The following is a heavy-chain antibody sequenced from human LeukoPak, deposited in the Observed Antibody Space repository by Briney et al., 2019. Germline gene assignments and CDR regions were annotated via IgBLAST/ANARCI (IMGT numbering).Heavy chain of an antibody. CDR2: IKHDGSEK. V-gene: IGHV3-7*01. Sequence: GGSLRLSCAASGFTFSSYWMSWVRQAPGKGLEWVANIKHDGSEKYYVDSVKGRFTISRDNAKNSLYLQMNSLRAEDTAVYYCARGAFSSSLYYIDYWGQGTLVTVSS. D-gene: IGHD6-6*01. J-gene: IGHJ4*02. CDR3: ARGAFSSSLYYIDY. CDR1: GFTFSSYW.